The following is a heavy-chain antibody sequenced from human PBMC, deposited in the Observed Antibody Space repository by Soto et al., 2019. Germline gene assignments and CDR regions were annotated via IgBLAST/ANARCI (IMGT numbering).Heavy chain of an antibody. CDR1: GFTFSSYE. D-gene: IGHD6-19*01. J-gene: IGHJ4*02. Sequence: GGSLRLSCAASGFTFSSYEMNWVRQAPGKGLEWVSYISSSGSTIYYADSVKDRFTISRDNSKNTVYLQMTSLRAEDTAVYYCAKGNTSGWYFFDYWGQGTLVTVSS. V-gene: IGHV3-48*03. CDR3: AKGNTSGWYFFDY. CDR2: ISSSGSTI.